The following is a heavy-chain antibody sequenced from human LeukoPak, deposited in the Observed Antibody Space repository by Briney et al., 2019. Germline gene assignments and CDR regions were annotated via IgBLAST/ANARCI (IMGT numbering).Heavy chain of an antibody. CDR1: GYTFTGYY. V-gene: IGHV1-2*02. CDR3: ARSPLVRHFFDP. CDR2: INPNSGGT. D-gene: IGHD3-9*01. Sequence: ASVKVSCKASGYTFTGYYMHWVRQAPGQGLEWMGWINPNSGGTNYAQKFQGRVTMTRDTSISTAYMELSGLRSDDTAVYYCARSPLVRHFFDPWGQGTLVTVSS. J-gene: IGHJ5*02.